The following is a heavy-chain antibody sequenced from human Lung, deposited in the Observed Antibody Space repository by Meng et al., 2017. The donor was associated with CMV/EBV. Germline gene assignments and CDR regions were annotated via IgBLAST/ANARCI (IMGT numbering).Heavy chain of an antibody. Sequence: SGPXLVXPTQTLTLTCTFSGFSLTTSGMCVSWVRQPPGKALEWLAFIDWDDDKYYSTSLKTRLTISKDTSKKEVVLTMTNMDPVDTATYYCTRNDSDSRGGAFDIWXQGTXVTVSS. V-gene: IGHV2-70*18. CDR2: IDWDDDK. CDR3: TRNDSDSRGGAFDI. J-gene: IGHJ3*02. CDR1: GFSLTTSGMC. D-gene: IGHD2-21*02.